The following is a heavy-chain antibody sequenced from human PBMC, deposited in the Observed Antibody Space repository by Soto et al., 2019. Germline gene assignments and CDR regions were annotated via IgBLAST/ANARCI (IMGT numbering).Heavy chain of an antibody. Sequence: AASGATVSSNYMNWVRQAPGKGLEWVSVMYGGGSTYYADSVKGRFTISRDDFKNTLYLQMNGLRAEDTAVYYCARGEADHYFDYWGRGTLVTVSS. CDR1: GATVSSNY. CDR2: MYGGGST. J-gene: IGHJ4*02. D-gene: IGHD6-19*01. CDR3: ARGEADHYFDY. V-gene: IGHV3-53*01.